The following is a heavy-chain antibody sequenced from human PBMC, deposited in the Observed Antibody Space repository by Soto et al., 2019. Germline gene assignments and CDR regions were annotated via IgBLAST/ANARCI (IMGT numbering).Heavy chain of an antibody. D-gene: IGHD3-22*01. J-gene: IGHJ5*02. V-gene: IGHV2-26*01. CDR1: GFSLSSARMG. CDR2: IFSNDEK. Sequence: SGPTLVNPTETLTLTCTVSGFSLSSARMGVSWIRQPPGKALEWLAHIFSNDEKSYSTSLKSRLTISKDTSKSQVVLTMTNMDPVDTATYYCARMYYYDSSGYANCWFDPWGQGTLVTVSS. CDR3: ARMYYYDSSGYANCWFDP.